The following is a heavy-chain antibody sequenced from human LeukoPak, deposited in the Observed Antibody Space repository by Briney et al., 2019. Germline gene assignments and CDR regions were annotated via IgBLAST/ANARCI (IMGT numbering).Heavy chain of an antibody. CDR1: GFSFSSYA. V-gene: IGHV3-23*01. CDR3: ARGYFDWLFI. D-gene: IGHD3-9*01. Sequence: PGGSLRLSCAASGFSFSSYAISWVRQASGKGLEWVSTISGSGGSTYYADSVKGRFTISRDNSKNTLYLKMNSMRAEDTAVYYCARGYFDWLFIWGQGPLVTVSS. J-gene: IGHJ4*02. CDR2: ISGSGGST.